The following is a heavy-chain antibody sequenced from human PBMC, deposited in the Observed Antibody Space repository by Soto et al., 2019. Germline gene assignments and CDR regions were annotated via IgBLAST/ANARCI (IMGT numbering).Heavy chain of an antibody. V-gene: IGHV1-18*01. D-gene: IGHD3-10*01. Sequence: QVQLVQSGAEVKKPGASVKVSCKASGYTFTSYGISWVRQAPGQGLEWMGWISAYNGNTNYAQKLQGRVTMTTDTSTSTAYMELRSLRSDDTAVDYWARSPITMVRGVSPLNWGQGTLVTVSS. J-gene: IGHJ4*02. CDR3: ARSPITMVRGVSPLN. CDR2: ISAYNGNT. CDR1: GYTFTSYG.